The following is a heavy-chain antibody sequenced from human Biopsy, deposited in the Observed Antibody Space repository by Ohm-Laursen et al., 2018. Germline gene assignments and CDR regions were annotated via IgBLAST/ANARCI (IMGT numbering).Heavy chain of an antibody. CDR3: ARALDYYDPYYYYAMDV. CDR1: GGSFSGYY. J-gene: IGHJ6*02. CDR2: INHRGSA. V-gene: IGHV4-34*01. D-gene: IGHD3-16*01. Sequence: SDTLSLTCAVYGGSFSGYYWTWIRQPPGKGLEWIGEINHRGSASYNPSLKSRITVLVDTSKNQFSLKLRSVSAADTAVYFCARALDYYDPYYYYAMDVWGQGALVTVSS.